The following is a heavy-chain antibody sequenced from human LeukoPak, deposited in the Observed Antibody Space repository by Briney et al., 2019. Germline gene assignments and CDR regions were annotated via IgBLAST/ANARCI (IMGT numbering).Heavy chain of an antibody. CDR3: ARTVGYCSPIRCLANFDC. V-gene: IGHV3-21*01. CDR1: AFTFTTIS. J-gene: IGHJ3*01. D-gene: IGHD2-15*01. Sequence: GGSLRLSCAVSAFTFTTISMTWVRQAPGKGLEWVSSIDSSSAYTHYADSVKGRFTISRDSAESSVSLQMSSLRAEDTAVYYCARTVGYCSPIRCLANFDCWGQGTMVTVSS. CDR2: IDSSSAYT.